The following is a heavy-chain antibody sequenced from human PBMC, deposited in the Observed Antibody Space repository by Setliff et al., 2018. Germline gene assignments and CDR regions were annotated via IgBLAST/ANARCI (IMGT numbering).Heavy chain of an antibody. V-gene: IGHV4-38-2*02. Sequence: SETLSLTCTVSGYSISSGYIWGWIRQPPGKGLEWVGNIGHTGSINYNPSLKSRLTISRDTSKNQVSLKLNSVTATDTAVYYCARDLGHGGVSDYWGQGIPVTVSS. CDR2: IGHTGSI. CDR1: GYSISSGYI. CDR3: ARDLGHGGVSDY. D-gene: IGHD2-8*02. J-gene: IGHJ4*02.